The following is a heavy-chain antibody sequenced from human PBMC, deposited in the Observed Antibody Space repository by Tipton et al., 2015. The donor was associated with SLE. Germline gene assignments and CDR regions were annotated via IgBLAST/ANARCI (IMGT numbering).Heavy chain of an antibody. Sequence: TLSLTCTVSGGSISSHYWSWIRQPPGKGLEWIGYIYYSGSTNYNPSLKSRVTISVDTSKNQFSLKLSSVTAADTAVYYCARAGHDYSNTNWFDPWGQGTLVTVSS. V-gene: IGHV4-59*11. D-gene: IGHD4-11*01. J-gene: IGHJ5*02. CDR3: ARAGHDYSNTNWFDP. CDR2: IYYSGST. CDR1: GGSISSHY.